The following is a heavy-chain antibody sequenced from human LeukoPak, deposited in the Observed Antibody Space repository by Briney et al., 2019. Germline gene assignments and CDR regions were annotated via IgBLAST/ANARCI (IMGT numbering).Heavy chain of an antibody. CDR2: IYYSGST. Sequence: SETLSLTCTVSGGSISSYYWSWIRQPPGKGLEWIGYIYYSGSTNYNPSLKSRVTISVDTSNNQFSLKLSSVTAADTAVYYCARRGLYSSQSWFDPWGQGTLVTVSS. J-gene: IGHJ5*02. V-gene: IGHV4-59*08. CDR1: GGSISSYY. CDR3: ARRGLYSSQSWFDP. D-gene: IGHD6-13*01.